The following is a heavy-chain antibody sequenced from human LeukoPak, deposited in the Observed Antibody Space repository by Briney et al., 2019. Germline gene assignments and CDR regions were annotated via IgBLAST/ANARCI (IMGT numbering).Heavy chain of an antibody. V-gene: IGHV1-69*05. J-gene: IGHJ4*02. Sequence: SVKVSCKASGGTFSSYAISWVRQAPGQGLEWMGRIIPIFGTANYAQKFRGRVTITTDESTSTAYMELSSLRSEDTAVYYCAIIAARRGVNYFDYWGQGTLVTVSS. CDR3: AIIAARRGVNYFDY. D-gene: IGHD6-6*01. CDR1: GGTFSSYA. CDR2: IIPIFGTA.